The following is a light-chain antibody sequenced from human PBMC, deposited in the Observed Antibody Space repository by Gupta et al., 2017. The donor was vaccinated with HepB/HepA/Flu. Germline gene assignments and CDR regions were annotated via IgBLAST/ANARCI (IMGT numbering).Light chain of an antibody. CDR2: SAS. J-gene: IGKJ3*01. CDR1: QGISNS. V-gene: IGKV1-27*01. CDR3: QKYNSAPLA. Sequence: DIQMTQSPSSLYAFVGDRVTITCRASQGISNSLAWYQQKPGKVPKLLIYSASTLQSGVPSRFSGSGSGTDFTLTISSLQPEDVATYYCQKYNSAPLAFGPGTKVDIK.